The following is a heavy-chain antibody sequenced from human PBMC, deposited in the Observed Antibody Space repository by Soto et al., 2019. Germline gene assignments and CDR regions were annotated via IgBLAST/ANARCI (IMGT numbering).Heavy chain of an antibody. CDR2: IWYDGSNK. CDR3: ARYGYHLLGVVNQWWFDR. Sequence: QVQLVESGGGVVQPGRSLRLSCAASGFTFSSYGMHWVRLAPGKGLEWVAVIWYDGSNKYYAESVKGRFTISRDNSKNTLYLQMNSLRAKDTAVYYCARYGYHLLGVVNQWWFDRWGQGTLVTLSS. CDR1: GFTFSSYG. V-gene: IGHV3-33*01. J-gene: IGHJ5*02. D-gene: IGHD3-3*01.